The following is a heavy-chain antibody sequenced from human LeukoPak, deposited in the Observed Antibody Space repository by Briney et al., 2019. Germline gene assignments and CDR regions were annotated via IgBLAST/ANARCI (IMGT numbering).Heavy chain of an antibody. CDR2: IIPIFGTA. CDR1: GGTFSSYA. D-gene: IGHD3-10*01. J-gene: IGHJ5*02. CDR3: AGGYYLNWFDP. V-gene: IGHV1-69*13. Sequence: ASVKVSCKASGGTFSSYAISWVRQAPGQGLEWMGGIIPIFGTANYAQKFQGSVTITADESTSTAYMELSSLRSEDTAVYYCAGGYYLNWFDPWGQGTLVTVFS.